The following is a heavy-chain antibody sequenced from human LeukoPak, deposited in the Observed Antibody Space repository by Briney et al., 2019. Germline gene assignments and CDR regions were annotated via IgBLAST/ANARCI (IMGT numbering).Heavy chain of an antibody. V-gene: IGHV3-30*18. D-gene: IGHD6-19*01. Sequence: GGSLRLSCAASGFTFSSYGMHWVRQAPGKGLEWVAVISYDGSNKYYADSVKGRFTISRDNSKNTLYLQMNSLRAEDTCVYYCAKASRGLSGEFDYWGQGTLVTVSS. CDR3: AKASRGLSGEFDY. CDR2: ISYDGSNK. CDR1: GFTFSSYG. J-gene: IGHJ4*02.